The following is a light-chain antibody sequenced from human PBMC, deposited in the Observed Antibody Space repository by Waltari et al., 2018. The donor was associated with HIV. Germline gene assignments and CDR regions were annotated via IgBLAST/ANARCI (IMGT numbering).Light chain of an antibody. J-gene: IGKJ1*01. CDR2: GSS. CDR1: QDISTW. Sequence: DIQMTQSPSSVSASVGDRVPITCRASQDISTWLAWYQQKPGKAPNLLISGSSYLESGVPSRFSGSESGTTFTLTLNSLQTEDFATYVCQQTNTFPWTFGQGTRVDIK. V-gene: IGKV1D-12*01. CDR3: QQTNTFPWT.